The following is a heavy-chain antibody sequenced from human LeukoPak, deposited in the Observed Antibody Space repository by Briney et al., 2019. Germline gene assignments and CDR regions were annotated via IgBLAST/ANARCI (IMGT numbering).Heavy chain of an antibody. CDR2: INPSGGDT. V-gene: IGHV1-46*01. Sequence: APVKVSCKASGYTFTSHYMHWVRQAPGQGLEWMGIINPSGGDTSYAQKFQGRLTMTRDTSTNTVYMELTSLRSEDTAVYYCAREVMDNLRFDYWGQGTLVTVSS. D-gene: IGHD1-14*01. J-gene: IGHJ4*02. CDR1: GYTFTSHY. CDR3: AREVMDNLRFDY.